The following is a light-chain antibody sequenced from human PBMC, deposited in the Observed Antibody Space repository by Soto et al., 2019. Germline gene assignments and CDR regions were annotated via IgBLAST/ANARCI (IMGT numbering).Light chain of an antibody. J-gene: IGLJ2*01. CDR3: AAIDAGVSGPA. CDR2: RNN. V-gene: IGLV1-47*01. CDR1: GSNIGSKY. Sequence: QSVLTQPPSASGIPGQRVTIPRSGSGSNIGSKYVYWYQQLQGTAPKLLMYRNNQRPSGVLDRLSGSKSGTSASMAISGLRSEDEAEYDCAAIDAGVSGPAFGGGTQLTV.